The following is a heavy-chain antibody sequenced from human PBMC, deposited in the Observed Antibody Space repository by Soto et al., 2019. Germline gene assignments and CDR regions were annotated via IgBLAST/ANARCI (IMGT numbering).Heavy chain of an antibody. J-gene: IGHJ4*02. CDR3: ARDRFIGYDYGSVDFDY. V-gene: IGHV1-2*02. D-gene: IGHD3-10*01. Sequence: APVKVYCKASGYTFTGYYMHWVRKEPGQGLEWMGWINANSGGTNYAQKLQGRVTMTRDTSMSTAYMELRSLRSDDTAVYYCARDRFIGYDYGSVDFDYWGQGPLVTVPQ. CDR1: GYTFTGYY. CDR2: INANSGGT.